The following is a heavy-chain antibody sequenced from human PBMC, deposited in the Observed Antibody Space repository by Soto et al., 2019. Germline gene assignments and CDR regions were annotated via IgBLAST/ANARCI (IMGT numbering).Heavy chain of an antibody. Sequence: PGGSLRLSCAASGFTFISYAMHWVRQAPGKGLEWVAVISYDGSNKYYADSVKGRFTISRDNSKNTLYLQMNGLRAEDTAVYYCAKDLRLNVFSGYDFYFDYWGQGTLVTVSS. J-gene: IGHJ4*02. CDR1: GFTFISYA. D-gene: IGHD5-12*01. CDR3: AKDLRLNVFSGYDFYFDY. CDR2: ISYDGSNK. V-gene: IGHV3-30*04.